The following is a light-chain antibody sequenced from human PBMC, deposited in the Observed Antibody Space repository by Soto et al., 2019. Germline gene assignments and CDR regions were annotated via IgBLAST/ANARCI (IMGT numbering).Light chain of an antibody. CDR1: SSDVGAYNY. CDR3: SSNTRGSTVV. Sequence: QSALTQPASVSGSPGQSITISCTGTSSDVGAYNYVSWYQQHPGKAPKLMIYEVSNRPSGVSNRFSGSKSGNTASLTISGLQAEDEADYYCSSNTRGSTVVFGGGTKVTVL. J-gene: IGLJ3*02. CDR2: EVS. V-gene: IGLV2-14*01.